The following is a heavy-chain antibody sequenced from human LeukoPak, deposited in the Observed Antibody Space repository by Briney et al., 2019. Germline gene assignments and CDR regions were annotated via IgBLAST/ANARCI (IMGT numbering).Heavy chain of an antibody. J-gene: IGHJ1*01. D-gene: IGHD3-22*01. CDR3: ARSTYYYDSSGYFVGYFQH. Sequence: SETLSLTCAVYGGPFSGYYWSWVRQPPGKGLEWIGEINHSGSTKYNPSLKSRVTISVDTSKNQLSLKLNSVTAADTAVYYCARSTYYYDSSGYFVGYFQHWGQGTLVTVSS. CDR2: INHSGST. CDR1: GGPFSGYY. V-gene: IGHV4-34*01.